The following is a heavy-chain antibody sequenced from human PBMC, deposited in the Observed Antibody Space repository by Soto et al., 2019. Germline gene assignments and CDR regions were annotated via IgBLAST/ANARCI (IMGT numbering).Heavy chain of an antibody. J-gene: IGHJ4*02. Sequence: ASVKVSCKASGYTFTSYAMHWVRQAPGQRLEWMGWINAGNGNTKYSQKFQGRVTITRDTSASTAYMELSSLRSEDTAVYYCARRPGGWLSSFDHWGQGPLVTVSS. CDR3: ARRPGGWLSSFDH. D-gene: IGHD6-19*01. CDR2: INAGNGNT. CDR1: GYTFTSYA. V-gene: IGHV1-3*01.